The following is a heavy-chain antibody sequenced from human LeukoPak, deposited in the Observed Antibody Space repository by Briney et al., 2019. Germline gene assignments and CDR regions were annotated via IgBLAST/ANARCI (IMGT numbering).Heavy chain of an antibody. Sequence: SETLSLTCTVSGGSISSYYWSWIRHPAGKGLEWIGRIYSSGSINYNPSLESRLTMSVDTSKNELSLKLSTVTAADTAVYYCAREGTRNWFDPWGQGTLVTVSS. J-gene: IGHJ5*02. CDR3: AREGTRNWFDP. CDR2: IYSSGSI. CDR1: GGSISSYY. V-gene: IGHV4-4*07. D-gene: IGHD2-2*01.